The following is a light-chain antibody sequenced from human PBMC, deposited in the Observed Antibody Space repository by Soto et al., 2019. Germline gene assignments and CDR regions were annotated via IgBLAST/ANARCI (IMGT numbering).Light chain of an antibody. CDR1: QSVSSSTY. CDR2: DAS. CDR3: QRYGNSPQT. Sequence: EIVLTQSPGTLSSSPGERATLSCRASQSVSSSTYLAWYQQKPGQAPRLLIYDASSRATGIPDRFSGSGSGTDFTLTISRLEPEDFAVYYCQRYGNSPQTFGQGTKVDIK. J-gene: IGKJ1*01. V-gene: IGKV3-20*01.